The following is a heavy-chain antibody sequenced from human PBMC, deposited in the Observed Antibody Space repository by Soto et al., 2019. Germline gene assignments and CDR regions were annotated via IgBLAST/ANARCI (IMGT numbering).Heavy chain of an antibody. Sequence: PGGSLRLSCAASGFTFSSYAVSWVRQAPGKGLEWVSHISGSGGSTKYADSVKGRFTISRDNAKNTLYLQLNSLRPEDTAVYYCARGRGYCSGGSCLTSYFDYCGEGTVVTLSS. CDR3: ARGRGYCSGGSCLTSYFDY. CDR2: ISGSGGST. CDR1: GFTFSSYA. V-gene: IGHV3-23*01. D-gene: IGHD2-15*01. J-gene: IGHJ4*02.